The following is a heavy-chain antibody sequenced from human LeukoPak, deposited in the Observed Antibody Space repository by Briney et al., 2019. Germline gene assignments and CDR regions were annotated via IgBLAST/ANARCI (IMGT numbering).Heavy chain of an antibody. D-gene: IGHD3-22*01. Sequence: SETLSLTCAVYGGSFSGYYWSWIRQPPGKGLEWIREINHSGSTNYNPSLKSRVTISVDTSKNQFSLKLSSVAAADTAVYYCARDAYTSGYPTDYWGQGTLVTVSS. CDR2: INHSGST. CDR3: ARDAYTSGYPTDY. J-gene: IGHJ4*02. CDR1: GGSFSGYY. V-gene: IGHV4-34*01.